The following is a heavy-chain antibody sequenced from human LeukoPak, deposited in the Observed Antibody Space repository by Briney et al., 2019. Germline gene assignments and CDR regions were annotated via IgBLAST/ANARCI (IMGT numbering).Heavy chain of an antibody. Sequence: GGSLRLSCAASGFTFSSYWMSWVRQAPGKGLEWVANIKQDGSEKYYVDSVKGRFTISRDNAKNSLYLQMNSLRAEDTAVYYCARVLSPNYYDSRGYVYWGQGTLVTVSS. CDR1: GFTFSSYW. D-gene: IGHD3-22*01. V-gene: IGHV3-7*01. CDR3: ARVLSPNYYDSRGYVY. CDR2: IKQDGSEK. J-gene: IGHJ4*02.